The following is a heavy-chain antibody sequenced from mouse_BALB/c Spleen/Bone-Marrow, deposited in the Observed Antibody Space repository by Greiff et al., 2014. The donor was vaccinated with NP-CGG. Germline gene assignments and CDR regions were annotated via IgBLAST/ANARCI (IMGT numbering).Heavy chain of an antibody. J-gene: IGHJ4*01. D-gene: IGHD2-1*01. CDR3: ARHSGGNYGYAMDY. V-gene: IGHV2-6-1*01. CDR2: IWSDGST. Sequence: QVQLKESGPGLVAPSQSLSITCTISGFSLTSYGVHWVRQPPGKGLGWLVVIWSDGSTTYNSALKSRLSISKDNSKSQVFLKMNSLQTDDTAMYYCARHSGGNYGYAMDYWGQGTSVTVSS. CDR1: GFSLTSYG.